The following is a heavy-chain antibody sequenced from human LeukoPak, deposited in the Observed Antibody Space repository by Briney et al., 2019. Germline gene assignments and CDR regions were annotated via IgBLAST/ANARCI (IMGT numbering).Heavy chain of an antibody. D-gene: IGHD1-26*01. CDR2: ISSSGSTI. Sequence: PGGSLRLSCAASGFTFSSYEMNWVRRAPGKGLEWVSYISSSGSTIYYADSVKGRFTISRDNAKNSLYLQMNSLRAEDTAVYYCARGLVGATGGLDGAFDIWGQGTMVTVSS. CDR3: ARGLVGATGGLDGAFDI. V-gene: IGHV3-48*03. J-gene: IGHJ3*02. CDR1: GFTFSSYE.